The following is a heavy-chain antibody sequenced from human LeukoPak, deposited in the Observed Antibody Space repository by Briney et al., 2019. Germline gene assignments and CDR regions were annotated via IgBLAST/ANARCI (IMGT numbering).Heavy chain of an antibody. CDR2: INHSGST. CDR1: GGSFSGYY. CDR3: AREYCSSTSCYGWFDP. D-gene: IGHD2-2*01. J-gene: IGHJ5*02. V-gene: IGHV4-34*01. Sequence: SETLCLTCAVYGGSFSGYYWSWIRQPPGKGLEWIGEINHSGSTNYNPSLKSRVTISVDTSKNQFSLKLSSVTAADTAVYYCAREYCSSTSCYGWFDPWGQGTLVTVSS.